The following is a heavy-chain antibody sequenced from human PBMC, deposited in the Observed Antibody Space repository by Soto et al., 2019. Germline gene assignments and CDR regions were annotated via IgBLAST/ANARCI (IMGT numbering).Heavy chain of an antibody. CDR2: IYYSGST. J-gene: IGHJ4*02. Sequence: QVQLQESGPGLVKPSETLSFTCAVSGGSISSYCWSWIRQPPGKGLEYIGCIYYSGSTNYNPSLRSRVSIAVDTSKNQFSLRLSSVTAADTDVYYCAAYLPATCNPYFDFWGQGTLVTVSS. CDR3: AAYLPATCNPYFDF. CDR1: GGSISSYC. D-gene: IGHD2-2*01. V-gene: IGHV4-59*01.